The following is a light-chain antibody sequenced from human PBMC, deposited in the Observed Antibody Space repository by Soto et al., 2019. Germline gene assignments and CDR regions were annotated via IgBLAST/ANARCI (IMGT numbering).Light chain of an antibody. CDR2: GAS. J-gene: IGKJ1*01. CDR1: QSISSY. CDR3: QHRSNWPPA. V-gene: IGKV3-11*01. Sequence: EIVLTQSPATLSLSPGERATLSCRASQSISSYLAWYQQKPGQAPRLLIYGASNRATGIPARFSGSGSGPDFTLTTSSPEPEDFALYYCQHRSNWPPAFSQGTRVYI.